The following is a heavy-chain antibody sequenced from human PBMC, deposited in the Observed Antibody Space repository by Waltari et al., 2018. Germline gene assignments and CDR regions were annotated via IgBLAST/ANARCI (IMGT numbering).Heavy chain of an antibody. CDR2: IYADGST. Sequence: QVQLQESGPGLVKPSETLSLTCNVSDGSISRHYWSWIRQPAGKGLEWIWRIYADGSTNYNPSLKSRITMSVDMSKNQLSLKLTSVTAADTAIYYCAKDEAGYTRYWGQGALVTVSS. D-gene: IGHD6-13*01. V-gene: IGHV4-4*07. CDR1: DGSISRHY. CDR3: AKDEAGYTRY. J-gene: IGHJ4*01.